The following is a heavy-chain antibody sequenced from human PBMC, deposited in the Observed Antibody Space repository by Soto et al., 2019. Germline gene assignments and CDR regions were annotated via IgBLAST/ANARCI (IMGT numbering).Heavy chain of an antibody. D-gene: IGHD1-26*01. J-gene: IGHJ4*02. V-gene: IGHV3-21*01. CDR2: ISSSSSYI. CDR3: ARGVGPTPPSYLGY. Sequence: PGGSLRLSCAASGFTFSSYNMNWVRQAPGKGLEWVSSISSSSSYIYYADSVKGRFTISRDNAKNSLYLQMNSLRADDTAVYYCARGVGPTPPSYLGYWGQGTLGTLS. CDR1: GFTFSSYN.